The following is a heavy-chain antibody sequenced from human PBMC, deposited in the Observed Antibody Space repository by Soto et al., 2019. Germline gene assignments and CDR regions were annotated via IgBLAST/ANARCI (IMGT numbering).Heavy chain of an antibody. CDR2: INSDGSVS. CDR3: ARGDCVGGTCYSLAGSFYYYMDV. V-gene: IGHV3-74*02. CDR1: GFTFSNYW. D-gene: IGHD2-15*01. Sequence: EVQLVESGGGLVQPGGSLRLSCAASGFTFSNYWMYWVRQAPGKGLEWVSRINSDGSVSSHADSVRGRLTISRDNVKNILYLQMDSLGAEDTAVYFCARGDCVGGTCYSLAGSFYYYMDVWGKGTTVPVFS. J-gene: IGHJ6*03.